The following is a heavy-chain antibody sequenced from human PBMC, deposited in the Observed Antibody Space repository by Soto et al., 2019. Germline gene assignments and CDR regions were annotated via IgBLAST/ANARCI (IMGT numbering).Heavy chain of an antibody. CDR2: ISGSGGST. V-gene: IGHV3-23*01. J-gene: IGHJ6*02. CDR1: GFTYSSYA. Sequence: WGSLRLSCAASGFTYSSYAMSWVRQAPGKGLEWVSGISGSGGSTYYADSVKGRFTISRDNSKNTNTLYLHMNSLRAEDTAIYYCAKAPKGNYYYGMDVWGQGTTVTVSS. D-gene: IGHD6-13*01. CDR3: AKAPKGNYYYGMDV.